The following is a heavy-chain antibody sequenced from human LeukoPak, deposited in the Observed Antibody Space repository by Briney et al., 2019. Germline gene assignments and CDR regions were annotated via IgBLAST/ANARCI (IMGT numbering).Heavy chain of an antibody. CDR2: IREDGSEK. CDR1: GFTFSSYW. CDR3: TRDLMDYDVSTGLHHYYMDV. Sequence: GGSLRLSCAASGFTFSSYWMSWVRQAPGKGLEWVANIREDGSEKYYVDSVRGRFTISRDNAKNTLYLQMNTLRVEDTAVYYCTRDLMDYDVSTGLHHYYMDVWGQGTTVTVSS. V-gene: IGHV3-7*01. J-gene: IGHJ6*02. D-gene: IGHD3-9*01.